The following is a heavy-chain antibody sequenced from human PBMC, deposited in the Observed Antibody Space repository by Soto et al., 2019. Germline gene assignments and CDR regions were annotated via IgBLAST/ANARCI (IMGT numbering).Heavy chain of an antibody. Sequence: PSETLSLTCAVYGGSFSGYYWSWIRQPPGKGLEWIGEINHSGSTNYNPSLKSRVTISVDTSKNQFSLKLSSVTAADTAVYYCAIGSKRYYYGSGSYYRDPNFDYWGQGTLVTVSS. CDR3: AIGSKRYYYGSGSYYRDPNFDY. CDR1: GGSFSGYY. CDR2: INHSGST. D-gene: IGHD3-10*01. V-gene: IGHV4-34*01. J-gene: IGHJ4*02.